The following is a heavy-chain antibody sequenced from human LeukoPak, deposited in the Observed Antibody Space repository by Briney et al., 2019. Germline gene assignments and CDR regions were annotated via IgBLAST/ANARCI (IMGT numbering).Heavy chain of an antibody. V-gene: IGHV3-48*03. D-gene: IGHD2-2*01. Sequence: GGSLRLSCAASGFIFSTYEMNWVRQAPGKGLEWLSYISYNSRSIYYADSVKGRFTISRDNSKNTLYLQMNSLRAEDTAVYYCARVHQLLGWVTFDYWGQGTLVTVSS. CDR1: GFIFSTYE. CDR3: ARVHQLLGWVTFDY. J-gene: IGHJ4*02. CDR2: ISYNSRSI.